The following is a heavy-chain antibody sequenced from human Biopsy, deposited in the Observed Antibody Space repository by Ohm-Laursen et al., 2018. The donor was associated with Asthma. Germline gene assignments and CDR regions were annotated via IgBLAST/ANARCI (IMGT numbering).Heavy chain of an antibody. CDR1: GGSVSSGSYY. J-gene: IGHJ4*02. D-gene: IGHD5-24*01. V-gene: IGHV4-61*01. Sequence: SETLSLTCSVSGGSVSSGSYYWSGIRQPPGKGLDWIGYICYSGSTNYNPSLKSRVTITVDTSKNQFSLKLSSVTAADTAVYYCARGPPVDREDWGQGTLVTVSS. CDR3: ARGPPVDRED. CDR2: ICYSGST.